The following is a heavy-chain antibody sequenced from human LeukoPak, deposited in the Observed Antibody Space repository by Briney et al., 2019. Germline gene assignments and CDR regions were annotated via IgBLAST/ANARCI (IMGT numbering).Heavy chain of an antibody. D-gene: IGHD6-13*01. J-gene: IGHJ4*02. Sequence: GGSLRPSCAASGFTVSSNYMSWVRQAPGKGLEWVSVIYSGGSTYYADSVKGRFTISRDNAKNSLYLQMNSLRDEDTAVYYCARETQLVLRYFDYWGQGTLVTVSS. CDR3: ARETQLVLRYFDY. CDR2: IYSGGST. V-gene: IGHV3-53*01. CDR1: GFTVSSNY.